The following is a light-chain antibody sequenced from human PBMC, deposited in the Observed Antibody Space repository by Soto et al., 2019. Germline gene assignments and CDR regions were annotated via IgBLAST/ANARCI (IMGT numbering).Light chain of an antibody. CDR1: QIISNW. Sequence: EIQMTQSPSTLSASLGDRVTITCRASQIISNWLAWYQQKPGKAPSLLVYDASKLQTGGPSRFRGSGSGTEFTLTISSLQPDDVATYYCQQYHNYWTFGQGTRWISN. CDR3: QQYHNYWT. J-gene: IGKJ1*01. CDR2: DAS. V-gene: IGKV1-5*01.